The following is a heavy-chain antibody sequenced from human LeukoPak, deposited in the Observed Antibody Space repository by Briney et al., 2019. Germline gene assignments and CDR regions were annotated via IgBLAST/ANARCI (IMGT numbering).Heavy chain of an antibody. CDR2: ISGSSRTI. J-gene: IGHJ4*02. CDR3: ARDLTVYGSGIY. D-gene: IGHD3-10*01. Sequence: GGSLRLSCAASGFTFSNYDMNWVRQAPGKGLEWISYISGSSRTIYYADSVKGRFTISRDNARNFLSLQMNSLRAEDTAVYYCARDLTVYGSGIYWGQGTLVTVSS. CDR1: GFTFSNYD. V-gene: IGHV3-48*01.